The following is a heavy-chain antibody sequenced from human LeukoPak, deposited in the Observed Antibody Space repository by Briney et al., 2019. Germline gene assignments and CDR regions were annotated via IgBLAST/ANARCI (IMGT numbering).Heavy chain of an antibody. CDR3: ARHVRYYDILTGYYNSPIDY. CDR1: GFTFSSYW. CDR2: IKQDGSEK. Sequence: GGSLRLSCAASGFTFSSYWMSWVRQAPGKGLEWVANIKQDGSEKYYVDSVKGRFTISRDNAKNSLYLQMNSLRAEDTAVYYCARHVRYYDILTGYYNSPIDYWGQGTLVTVSS. V-gene: IGHV3-7*01. D-gene: IGHD3-9*01. J-gene: IGHJ4*02.